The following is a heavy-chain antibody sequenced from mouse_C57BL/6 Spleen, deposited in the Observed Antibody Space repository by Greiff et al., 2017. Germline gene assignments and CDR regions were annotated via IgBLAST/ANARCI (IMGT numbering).Heavy chain of an antibody. D-gene: IGHD4-1*01. J-gene: IGHJ4*01. CDR3: ARMGRGYAMDD. CDR2: ISSGSSTI. V-gene: IGHV5-17*01. CDR1: GFTFSDYG. Sequence: EVQRVESGGGLVKPGGSLKLSCAASGFTFSDYGMHWVRQAPEKGLEWVAYISSGSSTINYADTVKGRFTISRDNATNTLFLQMTSLRSEDTAMYYCARMGRGYAMDDWGQGTSVTVSS.